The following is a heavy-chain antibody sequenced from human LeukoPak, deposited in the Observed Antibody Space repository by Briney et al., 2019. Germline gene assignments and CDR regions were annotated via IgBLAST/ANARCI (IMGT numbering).Heavy chain of an antibody. CDR3: ARDMVEYCGGDCYSAFDY. V-gene: IGHV3-74*01. J-gene: IGHJ4*02. CDR1: GFTFSSYW. D-gene: IGHD2-21*02. CDR2: INSDGSST. Sequence: PGGSLRFSCAASGFTFSSYWMHWVRQAPGNGLVWVSRINSDGSSTSHADSVKGRFTISRDNAKNTLHLQMNSLRAEDTAVYYCARDMVEYCGGDCYSAFDYWGQGTLVTVSS.